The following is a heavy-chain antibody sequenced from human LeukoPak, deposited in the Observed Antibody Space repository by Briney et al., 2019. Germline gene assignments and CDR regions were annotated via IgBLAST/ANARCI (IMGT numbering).Heavy chain of an antibody. CDR2: IIPIFGTA. Sequence: ASVKVSCKASGGTFSSYAISWVRQAPGQGLEWMGGIIPIFGTANYAQKFQGRVTITADESTSTAYMELSSLRSEDTAVYYCAGGGSPDAFDIWGQGTMVTVSS. CDR1: GGTFSSYA. V-gene: IGHV1-69*13. D-gene: IGHD1-26*01. CDR3: AGGGSPDAFDI. J-gene: IGHJ3*02.